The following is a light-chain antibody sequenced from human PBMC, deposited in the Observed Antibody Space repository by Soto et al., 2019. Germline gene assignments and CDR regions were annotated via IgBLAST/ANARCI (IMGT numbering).Light chain of an antibody. V-gene: IGLV2-23*01. CDR1: SSDVGSYIL. J-gene: IGLJ1*01. CDR3: CSYAGSRYV. CDR2: EGS. Sequence: QSVLTQPASVSGSPGQSITISCTGTSSDVGSYILVSWYQQHPGKAPKLMIYEGSKRPSGVSNRFSGSKSGNTASLTISGLQAEDEADYYCCSYAGSRYVFGTGTKLTVL.